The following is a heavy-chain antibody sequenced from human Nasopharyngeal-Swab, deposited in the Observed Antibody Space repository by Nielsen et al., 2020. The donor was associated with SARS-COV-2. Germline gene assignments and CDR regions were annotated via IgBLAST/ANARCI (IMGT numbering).Heavy chain of an antibody. CDR2: IDPSDSYT. CDR1: GYSFTSYW. CDR3: ARFSSGTIPSVDY. Sequence: GGSLRLSCKGSGYSFTSYWISWVRQMPGKGLEWMGRIDPSDSYTNYSPSFQGHVTISADKSISTAYLQWSSLKASDTAMYYCARFSSGTIPSVDYRGQGTLVTVSS. D-gene: IGHD1-7*01. J-gene: IGHJ4*02. V-gene: IGHV5-10-1*01.